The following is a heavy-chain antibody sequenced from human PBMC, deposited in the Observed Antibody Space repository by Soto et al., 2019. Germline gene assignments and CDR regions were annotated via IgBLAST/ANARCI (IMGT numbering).Heavy chain of an antibody. J-gene: IGHJ6*02. CDR3: AKGPHYYGSGSQYGMDV. CDR1: GFTFSSYA. D-gene: IGHD3-10*01. V-gene: IGHV3-23*01. CDR2: ISGSGGST. Sequence: PGGSLRLSCAASGFTFSSYAMSWVRQAPGKGLEWVSAISGSGGSTYYADSVEGRFTISRDNSKNTLYLQMNSLRAEYTAVYYGAKGPHYYGSGSQYGMDVWAKGPRSPSP.